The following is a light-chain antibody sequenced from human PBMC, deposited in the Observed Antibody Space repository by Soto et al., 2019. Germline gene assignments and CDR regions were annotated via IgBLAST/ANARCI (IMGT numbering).Light chain of an antibody. CDR2: EVS. CDR3: CSYAGSSTFVV. CDR1: SSDVGSYNL. Sequence: QSVLTQPASVSGSAGKSITISCTGTSSDVGSYNLVSWYQQHPGKAPKLMIYEVSKRPSGVSNRFSGSKSGNTASLTISGLQAEDEADYYCCSYAGSSTFVVFRGGTKLTVL. J-gene: IGLJ2*01. V-gene: IGLV2-23*02.